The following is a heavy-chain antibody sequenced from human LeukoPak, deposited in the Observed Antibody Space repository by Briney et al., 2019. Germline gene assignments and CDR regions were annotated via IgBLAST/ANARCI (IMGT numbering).Heavy chain of an antibody. CDR2: ISVSDGST. CDR1: GFTFSSYA. V-gene: IGHV3-23*01. J-gene: IGHJ3*02. Sequence: QPGGSLRLSCAASGFTFSSYAMSWVRQAPGKGLEWVSGISVSDGSTYYADSVKGRLTISRDNSKNTLYLQMNSLRAEDTAVYYCAKDTGIAVAGTGAFDIWGQGTMVTVSS. CDR3: AKDTGIAVAGTGAFDI. D-gene: IGHD6-19*01.